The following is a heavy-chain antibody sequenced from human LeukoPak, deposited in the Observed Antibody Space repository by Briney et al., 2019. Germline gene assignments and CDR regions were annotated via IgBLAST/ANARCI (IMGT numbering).Heavy chain of an antibody. Sequence: GTSLRLSCAASGFTFSSYGMHWVRQAPGKGLEWVAVIWYDGSNKYYADSVKGRFTISRDKSKNTLYLQMNSLRVEDTAVYYCARGAPENYYDSSGYYEYFQYWGQGTLVTVSS. CDR1: GFTFSSYG. CDR3: ARGAPENYYDSSGYYEYFQY. V-gene: IGHV3-33*01. J-gene: IGHJ1*01. CDR2: IWYDGSNK. D-gene: IGHD3-22*01.